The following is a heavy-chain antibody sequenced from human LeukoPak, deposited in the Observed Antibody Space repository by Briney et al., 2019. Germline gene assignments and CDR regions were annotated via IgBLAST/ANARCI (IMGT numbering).Heavy chain of an antibody. V-gene: IGHV1-2*02. CDR2: INPSSGGT. CDR1: GYTFTGYY. CDR3: ARDGGRGVYYMDV. Sequence: ASVKVSCKASGYTFTGYYMHWVRQAPGQGLEWMGWINPSSGGTNYAQKFQGRVTMTRDTSISTAYMELSRLRSDDTAVYYCARDGGRGVYYMDVWGKGTTVTVSS. D-gene: IGHD1-26*01. J-gene: IGHJ6*03.